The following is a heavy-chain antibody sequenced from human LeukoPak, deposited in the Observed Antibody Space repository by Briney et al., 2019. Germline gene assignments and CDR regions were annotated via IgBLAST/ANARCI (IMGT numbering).Heavy chain of an antibody. Sequence: GRSLRLSCAASGFTFSSYAMHWVRQAPGKGLEWVAFIRYDGSNKYYADSVKGRFTISRDNSKNTLYLQMNSLRAEDTAVYYCAKEGCSSTSCYGGWYFDLWGRGTLVTVSS. CDR1: GFTFSSYA. V-gene: IGHV3-30*02. J-gene: IGHJ2*01. CDR3: AKEGCSSTSCYGGWYFDL. D-gene: IGHD2-2*01. CDR2: IRYDGSNK.